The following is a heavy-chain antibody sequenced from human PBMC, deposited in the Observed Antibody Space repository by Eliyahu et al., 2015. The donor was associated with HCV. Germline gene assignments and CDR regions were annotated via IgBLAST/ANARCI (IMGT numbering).Heavy chain of an antibody. D-gene: IGHD3-10*01. CDR1: GFTFXXAX. CDR2: IKSKTDGGTT. Sequence: EVQLVESGGGLVKPGGSLRLSCAXXGFTFXXAXMSWFRQAPGKGXEWIXRIKSKTDGGTTDYAAPVKGRFTISRDDSKSTMYLQMNSLKTEDTAVYYCTTGAPGGFDYYLDVWGQGTTVTVSS. CDR3: TTGAPGGFDYYLDV. J-gene: IGHJ6*03. V-gene: IGHV3-15*01.